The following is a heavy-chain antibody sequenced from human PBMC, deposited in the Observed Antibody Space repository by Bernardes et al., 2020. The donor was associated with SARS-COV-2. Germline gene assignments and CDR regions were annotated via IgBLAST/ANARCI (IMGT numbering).Heavy chain of an antibody. J-gene: IGHJ4*02. CDR2: VGGSGSNI. Sequence: GGSLRLSCAASGFTFSSSAMHWVRQAPGKGLEWVSAVGGSGSNINYADSVKGRFTISRDNSRNTLYLQMNSLRAEDTAIYYCAKSPYDSSGSALDHWGQGTLVTVPS. CDR3: AKSPYDSSGSALDH. V-gene: IGHV3-23*01. D-gene: IGHD3-22*01. CDR1: GFTFSSSA.